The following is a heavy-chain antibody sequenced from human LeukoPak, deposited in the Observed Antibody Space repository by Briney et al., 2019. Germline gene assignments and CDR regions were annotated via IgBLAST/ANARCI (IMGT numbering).Heavy chain of an antibody. CDR3: AKEPGYYGSGSYYNFDY. V-gene: IGHV3-30*02. J-gene: IGHJ4*02. D-gene: IGHD3-10*01. CDR2: IRYDGSNK. Sequence: PGGPLRLSCAASGFTFSSYGMHWVRQAPGKGLEWVAFIRYDGSNKYYADSVKGRFTISRDNSKNTLYLQMNSLRAEDTAVYYCAKEPGYYGSGSYYNFDYWGQGTLVTVSS. CDR1: GFTFSSYG.